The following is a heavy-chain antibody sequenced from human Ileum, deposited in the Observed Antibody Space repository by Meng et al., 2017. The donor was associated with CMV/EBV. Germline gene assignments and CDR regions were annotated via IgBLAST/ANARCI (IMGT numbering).Heavy chain of an antibody. D-gene: IGHD6-6*01. Sequence: AASGFTFSSYWMHWVRQAPGKGLVWVSRINSDGSSTNYADSVKGRFTISRDNAKNTLYLQMNSLRAEDTAVYYCARESSSSGRYFDYWGQGTLVTVSS. CDR1: GFTFSSYW. CDR2: INSDGSST. CDR3: ARESSSSGRYFDY. V-gene: IGHV3-74*01. J-gene: IGHJ4*02.